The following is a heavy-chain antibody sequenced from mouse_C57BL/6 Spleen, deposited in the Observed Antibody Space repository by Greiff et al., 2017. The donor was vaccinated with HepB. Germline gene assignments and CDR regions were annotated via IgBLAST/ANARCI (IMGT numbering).Heavy chain of an antibody. D-gene: IGHD1-1*01. CDR2: IHPNSGST. Sequence: VQLQQPGAELVKPGASVKLSCKASGYTFTSYWMHWVKQRPGQGLEWIGMIHPNSGSTNYNEKFKSKATLTVDKSSSTAYMQLSSLTSEDSAVYYCARENYGSSSLWYFDVWGTGTTVTVSS. J-gene: IGHJ1*03. CDR3: ARENYGSSSLWYFDV. CDR1: GYTFTSYW. V-gene: IGHV1-64*01.